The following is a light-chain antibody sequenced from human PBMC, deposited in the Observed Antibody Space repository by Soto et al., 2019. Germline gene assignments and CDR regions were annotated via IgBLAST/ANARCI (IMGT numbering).Light chain of an antibody. J-gene: IGKJ5*01. CDR2: DAS. CDR1: QTVSSS. CDR3: QQRSNWPPIT. V-gene: IGKV3-11*01. Sequence: IVLTHSPSTLAVSQGVTATLDCRASQTVSSSLAWYQQKPGQAPRLLIYDASNRATGIPARFSGSGSGTDFTLTISSLEPEDFAVYYCQQRSNWPPITFGQGTRLEIK.